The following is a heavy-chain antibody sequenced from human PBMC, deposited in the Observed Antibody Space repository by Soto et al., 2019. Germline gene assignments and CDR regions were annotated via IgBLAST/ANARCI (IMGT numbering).Heavy chain of an antibody. CDR3: ARDRYYYDSSGYPHY. D-gene: IGHD3-22*01. CDR2: IWYDGSNK. CDR1: GFTFSSYG. Sequence: GSLRLSCAASGFTFSSYGVHWVRQAPGKGLEWVAVIWYDGSNKYYADSVKGRFTISRDNSKNTLYLQMNSLRAEDTAVYYCARDRYYYDSSGYPHYWGQGTLVTVSS. J-gene: IGHJ4*02. V-gene: IGHV3-33*01.